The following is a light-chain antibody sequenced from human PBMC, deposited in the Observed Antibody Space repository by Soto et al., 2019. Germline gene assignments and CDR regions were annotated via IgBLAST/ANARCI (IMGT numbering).Light chain of an antibody. V-gene: IGKV3-11*01. CDR1: QNINTY. CDR2: DTS. Sequence: ETVLTQSPGTLSLSPGERATLSCRASQNINTYLAWYQQKPGQAPRLLIFDTSTRASGIPARFSGSGSGTDFTLTINNLEPEDFAVYYCQQRANRPITFGQGTRLEIK. J-gene: IGKJ5*01. CDR3: QQRANRPIT.